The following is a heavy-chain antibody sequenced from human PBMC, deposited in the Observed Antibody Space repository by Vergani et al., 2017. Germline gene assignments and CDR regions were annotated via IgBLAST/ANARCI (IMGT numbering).Heavy chain of an antibody. CDR3: ARSSMGVTAFNY. CDR2: IYSSETY. Sequence: QLQLQESGPGLVKPSETLSLICTVSGRSITSYYWSWIRQPAGKGLEWIGRIYSSETYTYNPSLKSRVTMSVDTPKNQVSLKVNSVTAADTAVYYCARSSMGVTAFNYWGQGILVTVSS. J-gene: IGHJ4*02. V-gene: IGHV4-4*07. CDR1: GRSITSYY. D-gene: IGHD2-21*02.